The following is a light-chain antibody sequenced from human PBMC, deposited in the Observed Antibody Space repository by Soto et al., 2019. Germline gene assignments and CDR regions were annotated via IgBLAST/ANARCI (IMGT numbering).Light chain of an antibody. CDR3: QQYGPASIT. CDR1: QSVSRNY. Sequence: EMVLTQSPGTLSLSAGDRATLXXRSSQSVSRNYLAWYQQKLGQAPRXXIYDASSRATGIPDRFSGSGSGTDSTLTISRPEPEDLAVYYCQQYGPASITFGQGTRLDIK. V-gene: IGKV3-20*01. CDR2: DAS. J-gene: IGKJ5*01.